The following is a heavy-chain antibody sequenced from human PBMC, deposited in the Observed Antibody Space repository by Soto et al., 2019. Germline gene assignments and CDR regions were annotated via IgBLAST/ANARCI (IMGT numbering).Heavy chain of an antibody. J-gene: IGHJ5*02. V-gene: IGHV1-69*13. CDR1: GGTFSSYA. CDR2: IIPIFGTA. CDR3: ARSLLEWLSNWFDP. D-gene: IGHD3-3*01. Sequence: SVKVSCKASGGTFSSYAISWVRQAPGQGLEWMGGIIPIFGTANYAQKFQGRVTITADESTSTAYMELSSLRSEDTAVYYCARSLLEWLSNWFDPWGQGTLVTVSS.